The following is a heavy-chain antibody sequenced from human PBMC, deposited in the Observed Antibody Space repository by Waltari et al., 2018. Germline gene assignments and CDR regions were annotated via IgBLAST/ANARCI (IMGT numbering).Heavy chain of an antibody. V-gene: IGHV3-48*04. CDR1: GFTFRSCS. D-gene: IGHD2-15*01. CDR2: ISSSSSTI. J-gene: IGHJ4*02. CDR3: ARDRSRYCSGGSCYIIDY. Sequence: EVQLVESGGGLVQPGGSLRLSCAASGFTFRSCSMNWVRQAPGKGLEWVSYISSSSSTIYYADSVKGRFTISRDNAKNSLYLQMNSLRAEDTAVYYCARDRSRYCSGGSCYIIDYWGQGTLVTVSS.